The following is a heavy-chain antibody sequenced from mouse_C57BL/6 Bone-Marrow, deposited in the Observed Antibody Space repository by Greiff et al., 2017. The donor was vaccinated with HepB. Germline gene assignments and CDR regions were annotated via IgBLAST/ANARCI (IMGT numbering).Heavy chain of an antibody. CDR2: IYPGGGYT. V-gene: IGHV1-63*01. J-gene: IGHJ2*01. CDR3: ARDDSNYLDY. Sequence: VQLQESGAELVRPGTSVKMSCKASGYTFTNYWIGWAKQRPGHGLEWIGDIYPGGGYTNYNEKFKGKATLTADKSSSTAYMQFSSLTSEDSAIYYCARDDSNYLDYWGQGTTLTVSS. D-gene: IGHD1-1*01. CDR1: GYTFTNYW.